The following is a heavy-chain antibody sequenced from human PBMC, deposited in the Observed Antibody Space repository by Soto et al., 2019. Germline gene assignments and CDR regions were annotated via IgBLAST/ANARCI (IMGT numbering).Heavy chain of an antibody. CDR1: GGSVNSDNFY. CDR2: IYYTGST. D-gene: IGHD6-6*01. Sequence: QVHLQESGPGQVKPSETLSLICTVSGGSVNSDNFYWSWIRQPPGRGLEWIGYIYYTGSTNYNPSLKIRVTISIDTSRNQFSLKLSSVTAADTAVYYCAREFSNSPEAFDSWGQGSLVTVSS. J-gene: IGHJ4*02. CDR3: AREFSNSPEAFDS. V-gene: IGHV4-61*01.